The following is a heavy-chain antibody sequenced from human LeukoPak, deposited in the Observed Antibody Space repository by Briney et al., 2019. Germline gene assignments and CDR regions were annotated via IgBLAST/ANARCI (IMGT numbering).Heavy chain of an antibody. J-gene: IGHJ3*02. Sequence: SETLSLTCSVSGDFISTSKSYWGWIRQPPGKGLEWIGSIYYSGSTNYNPSLKSRVTISVDTSKNQFSLKLSSVTAVDTAVYYCARGPVGGATYYDGDAFDIWGQGTMVTVSS. V-gene: IGHV4-39*07. CDR2: IYYSGST. CDR1: GDFISTSKSY. CDR3: ARGPVGGATYYDGDAFDI. D-gene: IGHD1-26*01.